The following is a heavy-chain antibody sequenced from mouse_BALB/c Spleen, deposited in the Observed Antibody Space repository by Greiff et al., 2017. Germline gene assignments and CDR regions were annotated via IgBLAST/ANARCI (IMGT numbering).Heavy chain of an antibody. D-gene: IGHD1-1*01. CDR1: GYTFTSYY. CDR2: IYPGNVNT. Sequence: QVQLQQSGPELVKPGASVRISCKASGYTFTSYYIHWVKQRPGQGLEWIGWIYPGNVNTKYNEKFKGKATLTADKSSSTAYMQLSSLTSEDSAVYFCARGGVVATFYYAMDYWGQGTSVTVSS. CDR3: ARGGVVATFYYAMDY. J-gene: IGHJ4*01. V-gene: IGHV1S56*01.